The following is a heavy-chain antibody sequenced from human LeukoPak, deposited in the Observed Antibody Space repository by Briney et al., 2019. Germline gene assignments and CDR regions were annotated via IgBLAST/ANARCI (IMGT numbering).Heavy chain of an antibody. CDR3: ARAGYSGSLRGAFDI. J-gene: IGHJ3*02. CDR2: IYHSGST. CDR1: GYSISSGYY. Sequence: SETLSLTCTVSGYSISSGYYWGWIRQPPGKGLEWIGSIYHSGSTYYNPSLKSRVTISVDTSKNQFSLKLTSVTAVDTAVYYCARAGYSGSLRGAFDIWGQGTMVTVSS. V-gene: IGHV4-38-2*02. D-gene: IGHD1-26*01.